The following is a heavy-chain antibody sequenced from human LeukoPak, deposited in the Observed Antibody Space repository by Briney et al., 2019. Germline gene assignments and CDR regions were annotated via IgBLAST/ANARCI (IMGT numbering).Heavy chain of an antibody. CDR2: IIPLFNTP. J-gene: IGHJ6*03. CDR3: ARDSGDYGDYVHYYYMDV. Sequence: SVKVSCKASGGTFSSYAISWVRQAPGQGLEWMGGIIPLFNTPNYAQKFQGRVTITADRSTNTAYMELSSLRSEDTAVYYCARDSGDYGDYVHYYYMDVWGKGTTVTVSS. CDR1: GGTFSSYA. D-gene: IGHD4-17*01. V-gene: IGHV1-69*06.